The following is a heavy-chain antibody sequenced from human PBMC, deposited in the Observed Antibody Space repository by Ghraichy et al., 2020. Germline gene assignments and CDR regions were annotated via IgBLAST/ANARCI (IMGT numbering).Heavy chain of an antibody. CDR2: IYYSGAT. Sequence: SETLSLTCTVSGGSISSTSYYWGWIRQPPGKGLEWIGSIYYSGATYYNSSLKSRVTISVDTSKNQFSLRLSSVTAADTAVYYCARQYYYGSGWFDPWGQGTLVTVSS. CDR1: GGSISSTSYY. CDR3: ARQYYYGSGWFDP. J-gene: IGHJ5*02. D-gene: IGHD3-10*01. V-gene: IGHV4-39*01.